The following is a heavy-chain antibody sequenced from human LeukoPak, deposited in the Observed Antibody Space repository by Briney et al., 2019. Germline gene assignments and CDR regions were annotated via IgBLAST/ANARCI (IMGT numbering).Heavy chain of an antibody. J-gene: IGHJ6*02. CDR2: ISGSGGST. V-gene: IGHV3-23*01. CDR3: ARELVVVPRKSNYYYYGMDV. CDR1: GFTFSSYA. Sequence: GGSLRLSCAASGFTFSSYAMSWVRQAPGKGLEWVSAISGSGGSTYYADSVKGRFTISRDNSKNTLYLQMNSLRSEDTAVYYCARELVVVPRKSNYYYYGMDVWGQGTTVTVSS. D-gene: IGHD2-15*01.